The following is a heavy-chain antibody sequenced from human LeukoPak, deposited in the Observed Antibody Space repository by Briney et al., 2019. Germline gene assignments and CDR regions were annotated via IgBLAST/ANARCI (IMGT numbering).Heavy chain of an antibody. CDR1: GYTFTGYY. CDR2: INPNSGGT. CDR3: ARLPRGGYCSSTSCYYFDY. V-gene: IGHV1-2*02. Sequence: ASVNVSCKASGYTFTGYYMHWVRQAPGQGLEWMGWINPNSGGTNYAQKFQGRVTMTRDTSISTAYMELSRLRSDDTAVYYCARLPRGGYCSSTSCYYFDYWGQGTLVTVSS. D-gene: IGHD2-2*01. J-gene: IGHJ4*02.